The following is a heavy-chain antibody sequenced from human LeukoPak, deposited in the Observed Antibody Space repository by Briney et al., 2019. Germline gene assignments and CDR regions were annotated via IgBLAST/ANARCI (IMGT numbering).Heavy chain of an antibody. D-gene: IGHD3-10*01. Sequence: GGSLRLSCAASGFTFSSYWMSWVRQAPGKGLEWVANIKQDGSEKYYVDSVKGRFTISRDNAKNSLYLQMNSLRAEDTAVYYCARLRITMVRGVIIEDYYYYYMDVWGKGTTVTVSS. CDR2: IKQDGSEK. CDR1: GFTFSSYW. V-gene: IGHV3-7*01. J-gene: IGHJ6*03. CDR3: ARLRITMVRGVIIEDYYYYYMDV.